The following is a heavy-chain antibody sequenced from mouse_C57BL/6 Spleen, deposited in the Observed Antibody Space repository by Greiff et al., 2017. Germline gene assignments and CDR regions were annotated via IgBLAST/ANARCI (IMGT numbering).Heavy chain of an antibody. CDR1: GYTFTSYW. Sequence: QVQLQQPGAELVKPGASVKLSCKASGYTFTSYWMQWVKQRPGQGLEWIGEIDPSDSYTNYNQKFKGKATLTVDTSSSTAYMQLSSLTSEDSAVYYCAGTGMFAYWGQGTLVTVSA. CDR2: IDPSDSYT. D-gene: IGHD4-1*01. V-gene: IGHV1-50*01. J-gene: IGHJ3*01. CDR3: AGTGMFAY.